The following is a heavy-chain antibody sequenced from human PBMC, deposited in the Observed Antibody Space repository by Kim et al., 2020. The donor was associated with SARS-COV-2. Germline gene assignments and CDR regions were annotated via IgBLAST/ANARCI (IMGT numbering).Heavy chain of an antibody. J-gene: IGHJ6*02. CDR3: ARGYGSGMYPYYYYGMDV. V-gene: IGHV3-66*01. Sequence: KVRFTLSRDNSKNTMYLQMNRLRAEDTAVYYCARGYGSGMYPYYYYGMDVWGQGTTVTVSS. D-gene: IGHD3-10*01.